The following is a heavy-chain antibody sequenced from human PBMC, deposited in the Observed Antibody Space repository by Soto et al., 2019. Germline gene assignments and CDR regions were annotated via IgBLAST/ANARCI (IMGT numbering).Heavy chain of an antibody. CDR1: GFTFSSYG. J-gene: IGHJ4*02. V-gene: IGHV3-33*01. CDR2: IWYDGSNK. D-gene: IGHD3-9*01. Sequence: GGSLRLSCAASGFTFSSYGMHWVRQAPGKGLEWVAVIWYDGSNKYYVDSVKGRFTISRDNSKNTLYLQMNSLRAEDTAVYYCARDKTYYDILTGLGGFDYWGQGTLVTVSS. CDR3: ARDKTYYDILTGLGGFDY.